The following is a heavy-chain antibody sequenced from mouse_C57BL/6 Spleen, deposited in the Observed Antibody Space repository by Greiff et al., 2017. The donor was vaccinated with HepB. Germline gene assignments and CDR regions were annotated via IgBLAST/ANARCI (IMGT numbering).Heavy chain of an antibody. CDR2: IDPSDSYT. V-gene: IGHV1-69*01. J-gene: IGHJ2*01. CDR1: GYTFTSYW. CDR3: ARRMYYGSPLDY. D-gene: IGHD1-1*01. Sequence: QVQLQQPGAELVMPGASVKLSCKASGYTFTSYWMHWVKQRPGQGLEWIGEIDPSDSYTNYNQKFKGKSTFTVDKSSSTADMQLSSLTSEDSAVYYCARRMYYGSPLDYWGQGTTLTVSS.